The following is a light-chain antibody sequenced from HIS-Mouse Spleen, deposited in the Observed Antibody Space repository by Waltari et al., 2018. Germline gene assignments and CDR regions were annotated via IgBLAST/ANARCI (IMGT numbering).Light chain of an antibody. V-gene: IGLV2-14*01. CDR3: SSYTSSSTLYV. CDR1: SSYVGGYNY. J-gene: IGLJ1*01. CDR2: EVS. Sequence: QSALTQPASVSGSPGQSSTISCTGTSSYVGGYNYVSWYQLHPGKAPKPMIYEVSNRPSGVSNRFSGSKSGNTASLTISGLQAEDEADYYCSSYTSSSTLYVFGTGTKVTVL.